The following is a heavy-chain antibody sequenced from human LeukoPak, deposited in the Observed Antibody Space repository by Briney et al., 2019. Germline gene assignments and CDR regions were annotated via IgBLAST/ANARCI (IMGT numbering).Heavy chain of an antibody. D-gene: IGHD1-26*01. CDR2: ISGDAVTS. V-gene: IGHV3-23*01. CDR3: ARDFSGRGDAFDI. Sequence: GGSLRLSCAASGFTFKNYAMNWVRQRPGQVLEWVSTISGDAVTSWYADSVKGRFTVSRDNSKNIVFLQMNNLRAEDTAVYYCARDFSGRGDAFDIWGQGTMVTVSS. CDR1: GFTFKNYA. J-gene: IGHJ3*02.